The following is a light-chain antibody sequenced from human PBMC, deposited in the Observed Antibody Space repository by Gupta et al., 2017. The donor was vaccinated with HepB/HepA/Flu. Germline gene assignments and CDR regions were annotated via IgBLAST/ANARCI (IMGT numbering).Light chain of an antibody. CDR3: QQSYSTPNT. CDR1: QSISGY. CDR2: ASS. J-gene: IGKJ2*01. V-gene: IGKV1-39*01. Sequence: DIQTTQSPSSLSAAVGDRVTITCRASQSISGYLNWYQIQPGRAPKLVIYASSSLQRGVPSRFSGSGGGTEFTLSISSLHAEDFATYYCQQSYSTPNTFGQGTRLEIK.